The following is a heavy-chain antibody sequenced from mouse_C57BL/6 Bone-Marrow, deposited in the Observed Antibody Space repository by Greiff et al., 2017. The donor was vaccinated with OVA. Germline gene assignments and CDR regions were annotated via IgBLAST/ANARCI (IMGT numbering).Heavy chain of an antibody. V-gene: IGHV1-69*01. J-gene: IGHJ1*03. D-gene: IGHD2-4*01. Sequence: QVQLKQSGAELVMPGASVKLSCKASGYTFTSYWMHWVKQRPGQGLEWIGEIDPSDSYTNYNQKFKGKSTLTVDKSSSTAYMQLSSLTSEDSAVYYCARWDYDYDYDVWGTGTTVTVSS. CDR1: GYTFTSYW. CDR3: ARWDYDYDYDV. CDR2: IDPSDSYT.